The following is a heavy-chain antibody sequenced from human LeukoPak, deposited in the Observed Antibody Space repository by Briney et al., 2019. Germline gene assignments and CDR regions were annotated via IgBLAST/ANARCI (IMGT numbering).Heavy chain of an antibody. CDR2: IYTSGST. CDR3: ARGPTTVTRAFDY. Sequence: SETLSLTCTVSGGSFSIYYWSWIRQPAGKGLEWIGRIYTSGSTNYNPSPKSRVTMSVDTSKNQFSLNLNSVTAADTAVYYCARGPTTVTRAFDYWGQGTLVTVSS. J-gene: IGHJ4*02. V-gene: IGHV4-4*07. CDR1: GGSFSIYY. D-gene: IGHD4-17*01.